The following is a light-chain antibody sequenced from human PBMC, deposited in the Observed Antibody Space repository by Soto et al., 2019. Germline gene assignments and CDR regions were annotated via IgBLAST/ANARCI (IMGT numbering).Light chain of an antibody. V-gene: IGKV3-20*01. CDR3: QQYGSSPPYT. CDR1: QSVSSSY. CDR2: GAS. Sequence: EIVLTQSPGTLSLSPGERATLSCRASQSVSSSYLAWYQQKPGQAPRLLIYGASSRATGIPDRFSGSGSGTDFTLTISRLEPEDFAVYYCQQYGSSPPYTFGQGTKXEIK. J-gene: IGKJ2*01.